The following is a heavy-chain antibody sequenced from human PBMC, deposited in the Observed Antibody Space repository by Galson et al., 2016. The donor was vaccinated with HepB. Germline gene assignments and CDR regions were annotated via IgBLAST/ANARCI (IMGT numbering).Heavy chain of an antibody. Sequence: CAISGDSVSSHSAAWNWIRQSPSRGLEWLGRTYYRSKWYNDYAGYVKRRISINPDTAKNQFSLQLTSVTREYTAVYYCAREWQSGFTYLYFDLWGRGTLVTVSS. V-gene: IGHV6-1*01. D-gene: IGHD5-12*01. CDR1: GDSVSSHSAA. CDR2: TYYRSKWYN. CDR3: AREWQSGFTYLYFDL. J-gene: IGHJ2*01.